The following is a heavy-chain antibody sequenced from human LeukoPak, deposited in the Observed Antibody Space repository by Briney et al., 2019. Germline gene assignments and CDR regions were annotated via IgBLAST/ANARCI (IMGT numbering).Heavy chain of an antibody. CDR3: AREAVVPAARWAGFDY. CDR2: ISYDGSNK. Sequence: GRSLRLSCAASGFTFSSYAMHWVRQAPGKGLEWVAVISYDGSNKYYADSVKGRFTISRDNSKNTLYLQMNSLRAEDTAVYYCAREAVVPAARWAGFDYWGQGTLVTVSS. D-gene: IGHD2-2*01. V-gene: IGHV3-30-3*01. CDR1: GFTFSSYA. J-gene: IGHJ4*02.